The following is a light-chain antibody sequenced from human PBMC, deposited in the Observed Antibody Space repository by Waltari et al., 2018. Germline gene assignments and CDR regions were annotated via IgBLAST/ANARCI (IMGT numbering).Light chain of an antibody. CDR2: DVR. CDR1: SSDAERYDY. CDR3: ASYTYSSNVV. Sequence: QSALPQPASVSGFSGQSITIPCTGSSSDAERYDYVSWYQQLPGKPPKLIIFDVRVRPSGVSNRFSGSKSGNTASLTISGLQAEDEADYYCASYTYSSNVVFGGGTKVTV. V-gene: IGLV2-14*03. J-gene: IGLJ2*01.